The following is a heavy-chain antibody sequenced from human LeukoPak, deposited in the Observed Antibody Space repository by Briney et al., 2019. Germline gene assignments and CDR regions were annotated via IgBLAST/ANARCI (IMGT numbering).Heavy chain of an antibody. CDR3: ARGLTPYGSGSYGAFDI. D-gene: IGHD3-10*01. Sequence: GGSLRLSCAASEFTFSTYGMHWVRQAPGKGLEWVAVISYDGSNKYYADSVKGRFTVSRDNSKNTLYLQMNSLRAEDTAVYYCARGLTPYGSGSYGAFDIWGQGTMVTVSS. J-gene: IGHJ3*02. CDR1: EFTFSTYG. CDR2: ISYDGSNK. V-gene: IGHV3-30*03.